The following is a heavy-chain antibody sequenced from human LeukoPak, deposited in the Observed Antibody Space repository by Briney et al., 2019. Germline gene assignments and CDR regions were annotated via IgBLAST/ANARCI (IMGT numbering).Heavy chain of an antibody. J-gene: IGHJ4*02. Sequence: PGGSLRLSCAVSRFTVSSNYMSWVRQAPGKGLEWVSVIYSGGSAYYTDSVKGRFTFSRDNSKNTLYLQMNRLRPEDTALYYCARDLGSSGSYFDYWGQGTLVTVSS. D-gene: IGHD6-19*01. CDR2: IYSGGSA. CDR1: RFTVSSNY. CDR3: ARDLGSSGSYFDY. V-gene: IGHV3-66*02.